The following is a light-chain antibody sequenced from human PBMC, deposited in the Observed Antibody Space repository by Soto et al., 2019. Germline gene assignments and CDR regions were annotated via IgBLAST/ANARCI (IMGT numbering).Light chain of an antibody. V-gene: IGLV1-44*01. Sequence: QSVLTQPPSASGTPGQRVTISCSGSSSNIGSNTVSWYQQFPGTAPRLLIYTNNQRPSGVPDRFSGSKSGNTASLTVSGLQAADEADYFCKSYAGSNTYVFGSGTKVTAL. CDR2: TNN. J-gene: IGLJ1*01. CDR3: KSYAGSNTYV. CDR1: SSNIGSNT.